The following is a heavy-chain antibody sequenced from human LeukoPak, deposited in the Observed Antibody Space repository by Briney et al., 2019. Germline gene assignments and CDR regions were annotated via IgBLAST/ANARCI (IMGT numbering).Heavy chain of an antibody. CDR3: ARLERVVVLDAFDI. CDR2: IYYSGST. CDR1: GGSISSSSYY. Sequence: PSETLSLTCTVSGGSISSSSYYWGWIRQPPGKGLEWIGSIYYSGSTYYNPSLKSRVTISLDTSKNQFSLKLSSVTAADTAVYYCARLERVVVLDAFDIWGQGTMVTVSS. J-gene: IGHJ3*02. V-gene: IGHV4-39*07. D-gene: IGHD3-22*01.